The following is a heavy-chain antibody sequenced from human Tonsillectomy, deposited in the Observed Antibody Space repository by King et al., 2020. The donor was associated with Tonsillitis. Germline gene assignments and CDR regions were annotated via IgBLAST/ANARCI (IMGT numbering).Heavy chain of an antibody. CDR3: ARDRAYSGSGLLDY. CDR2: ISYDGSNK. D-gene: IGHD1-26*01. J-gene: IGHJ4*02. V-gene: IGHV3-30-3*01. CDR1: GFTFSSYA. Sequence: VQLVQSGGGVVQPGRSLRLSGAASGFTFSSYAMHWVRQAPGKGLEWVAVISYDGSNKYYADSVKGRFTISRDNSKNTLYLQMNSLRAEDTAVYYCARDRAYSGSGLLDYWGQGTLVTVSS.